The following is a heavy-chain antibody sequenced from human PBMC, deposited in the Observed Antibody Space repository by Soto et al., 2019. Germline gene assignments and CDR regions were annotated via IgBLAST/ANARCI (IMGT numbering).Heavy chain of an antibody. CDR1: GYTFTSYG. Sequence: GASVKVSCKASGYTFTSYGISWVRQAPGQGLEWMGWISAYNGNTNYAQKLQGRVTMTTDTSTSTAYMELRSLRSDDTAVYYCAREAVGSQIPYQIYYYYMDVWGKGTTVTVSS. CDR3: AREAVGSQIPYQIYYYYMDV. D-gene: IGHD2-2*01. J-gene: IGHJ6*03. V-gene: IGHV1-18*01. CDR2: ISAYNGNT.